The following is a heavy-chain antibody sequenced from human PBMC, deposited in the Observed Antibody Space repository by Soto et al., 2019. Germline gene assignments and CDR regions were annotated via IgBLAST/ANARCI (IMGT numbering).Heavy chain of an antibody. J-gene: IGHJ3*02. CDR2: ISTYNGNT. CDR1: GYTFTSYG. D-gene: IGHD6-13*01. V-gene: IGHV1-18*01. Sequence: QVPLVQSGAEVKKPGASVKVSCKASGYTFTSYGISWVRQAPGQGPEWMGRISTYNGNTNYVQKLQGRVTMTPDTSTNTAYMELRSLRYDDTAVYYCARDPGYSTTWHQAFDIWGQGTMVTVSS. CDR3: ARDPGYSTTWHQAFDI.